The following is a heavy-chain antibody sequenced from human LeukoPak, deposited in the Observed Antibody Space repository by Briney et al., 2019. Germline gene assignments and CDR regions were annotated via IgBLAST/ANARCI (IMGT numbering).Heavy chain of an antibody. CDR1: GGSFSGYC. D-gene: IGHD3-3*01. CDR3: ARVPGSGYLNWFDP. CDR2: INHSGST. J-gene: IGHJ5*02. V-gene: IGHV4-34*01. Sequence: SETLSLTCAVYGGSFSGYCWSWIRQPPGKGLEWIGEINHSGSTNYNPSLKSRVTISVDTSKNQFSLKLSSVTAADTAVYYCARVPGSGYLNWFDPWGQGTLVTVSS.